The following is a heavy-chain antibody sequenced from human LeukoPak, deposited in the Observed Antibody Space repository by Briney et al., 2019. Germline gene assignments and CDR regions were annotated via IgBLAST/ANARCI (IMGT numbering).Heavy chain of an antibody. J-gene: IGHJ4*02. D-gene: IGHD1-26*01. CDR2: IYSSGST. V-gene: IGHV4-39*07. CDR3: SRGSWEVEDS. Sequence: SGTLSLTCTVSGGSISSSRYYWGWIRQPPGKGLEWIGSIYSSGSTYYNPSLKSRVTISVDTSKNQFSLKLSSVTAADTAMYYCSRGSWEVEDSWGQGTLVTVSS. CDR1: GGSISSSRYY.